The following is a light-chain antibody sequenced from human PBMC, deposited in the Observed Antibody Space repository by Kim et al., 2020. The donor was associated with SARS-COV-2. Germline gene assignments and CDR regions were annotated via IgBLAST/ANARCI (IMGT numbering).Light chain of an antibody. J-gene: IGKJ1*01. CDR2: KAS. V-gene: IGKV1-5*03. Sequence: DIQMTQSPSTLSASVGDRVTITCRASQNIDNWLAWYQQKPGKAPNLLIYKASRLHSGVPSRFSGSGSGTEFTLTISGLQPDDFAIYFCQQYETYWTFGLGTKVDIK. CDR3: QQYETYWT. CDR1: QNIDNW.